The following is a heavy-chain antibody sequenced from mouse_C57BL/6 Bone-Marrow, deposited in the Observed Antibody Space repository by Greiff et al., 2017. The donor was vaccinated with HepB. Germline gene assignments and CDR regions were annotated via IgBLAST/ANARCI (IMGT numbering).Heavy chain of an antibody. CDR3: ARGGGSSSFAY. V-gene: IGHV3-6*01. Sequence: EVKLQESGPGLVKPSQSLSLTCSVTGYSITSGYYWNWIRQFPGNKLEWMGYISYDGSNNYNPSLKNRISITRDTSKNQFFLKLNSVTTEDTATYYCARGGGSSSFAYWGQGTLVTVSA. J-gene: IGHJ3*01. CDR2: ISYDGSN. CDR1: GYSITSGYY. D-gene: IGHD1-1*01.